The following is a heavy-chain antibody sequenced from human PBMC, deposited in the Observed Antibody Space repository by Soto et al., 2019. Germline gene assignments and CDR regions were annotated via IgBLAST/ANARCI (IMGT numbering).Heavy chain of an antibody. Sequence: QVQLVQSGAEVKKPGASVKVSCKASGYTFTSYGISWVRQAPGQGLEWMGWISAYNGNTNYAQKLQGRVTMTTDTSKSTAYMELRSLRSDDTALYYCARDGALWENYYYYGMDVWGQGTTVTVSS. CDR1: GYTFTSYG. V-gene: IGHV1-18*01. D-gene: IGHD1-26*01. J-gene: IGHJ6*02. CDR2: ISAYNGNT. CDR3: ARDGALWENYYYYGMDV.